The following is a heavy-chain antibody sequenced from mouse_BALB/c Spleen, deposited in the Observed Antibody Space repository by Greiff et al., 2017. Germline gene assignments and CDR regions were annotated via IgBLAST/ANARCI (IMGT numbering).Heavy chain of an antibody. J-gene: IGHJ2*01. D-gene: IGHD2-1*01. CDR2: IYPGNSDT. CDR3: TRDGTMYYFDY. Sequence: VHVKQSGTVLARPGASVKMSCKASGYSFTSYWMHWVKQRPGQGLEWIGAIYPGNSDTSYNQKFKGKAKLTAVTSASTAYMELSSLTNEDSAVYYCTRDGTMYYFDYWGQGTTLTVSS. CDR1: GYSFTSYW. V-gene: IGHV1-5*01.